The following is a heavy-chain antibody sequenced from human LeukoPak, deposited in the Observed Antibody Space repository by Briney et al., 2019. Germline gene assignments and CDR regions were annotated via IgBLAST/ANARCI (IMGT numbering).Heavy chain of an antibody. CDR2: VNPHSGGT. V-gene: IGHV1-2*02. CDR1: GYTFTDYY. D-gene: IGHD5-12*01. Sequence: ASVKVSCKTSGYTFTDYYIHWVRQAPGQGLEFMGWVNPHSGGTSYAATFRGRVTLARDTSTTTSYMDLSSLTSDDTAVYYCARDRSSLYNGNYAFWGQGTLVTVSS. J-gene: IGHJ4*02. CDR3: ARDRSSLYNGNYAF.